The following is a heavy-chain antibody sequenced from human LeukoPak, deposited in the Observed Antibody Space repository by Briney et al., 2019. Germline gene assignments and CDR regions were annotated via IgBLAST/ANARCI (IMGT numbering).Heavy chain of an antibody. CDR3: ASLNSWYVFDF. D-gene: IGHD6-13*01. V-gene: IGHV4-61*01. J-gene: IGHJ3*01. CDR1: GASISSGSYY. CDR2: IYYSGST. Sequence: SETLSLTCTVSGASISSGSYYWSWIRQSPGKGLEWIGYIYYSGSTNYNPSLKSRVTISVDTSKNQFSLKLYSVTAADTAVYYCASLNSWYVFDFWGQGTVVTVSS.